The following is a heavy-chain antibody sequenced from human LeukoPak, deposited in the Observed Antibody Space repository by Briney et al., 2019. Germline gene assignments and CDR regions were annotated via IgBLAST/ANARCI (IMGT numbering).Heavy chain of an antibody. CDR1: GGSFSDYY. CDR3: ARVYDSRGSYLAY. Sequence: SETLSLTCAVYGGSFSDYYWTWIRQPPGKGLEWIGGINHSGSTNYNPSLKSRVTLSADTSKSQFSLKVNSVTAADTAVYYCARVYDSRGSYLAYWGQGTLVTVSS. V-gene: IGHV4-34*01. CDR2: INHSGST. J-gene: IGHJ4*02. D-gene: IGHD3-22*01.